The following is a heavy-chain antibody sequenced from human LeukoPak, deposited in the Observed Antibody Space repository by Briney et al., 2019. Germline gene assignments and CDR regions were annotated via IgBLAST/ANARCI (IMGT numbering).Heavy chain of an antibody. CDR3: ARARSGSYLKGGDY. CDR1: GYTFTGYY. V-gene: IGHV1-2*02. D-gene: IGHD1-26*01. CDR2: INPNSGGT. Sequence: ASVKVSCKASGYTFTGYYMHWVRQAPGQGLEWMGWINPNSGGTNYAQKFQGRVTITRNTSISTAYMELTSLRSEDTAVYYCARARSGSYLKGGDYWGQGTLVTVSS. J-gene: IGHJ4*02.